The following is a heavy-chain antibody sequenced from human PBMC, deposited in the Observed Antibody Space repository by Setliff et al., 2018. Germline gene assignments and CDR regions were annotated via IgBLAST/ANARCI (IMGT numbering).Heavy chain of an antibody. CDR2: INPGGLTS. V-gene: IGHV1-46*01. J-gene: IGHJ4*02. Sequence: ASVKVSCKTSGYSFTSHYIHWVRQAPGQGLEWMGIINPGGLTSSSTQKFEGRVTMTRDTSTSTVYLEVTSLRSEDTAVYYCARAGMASVNRKGVFEYWGQGTQVTVSS. CDR3: ARAGMASVNRKGVFEY. D-gene: IGHD3-10*01. CDR1: GYSFTSHY.